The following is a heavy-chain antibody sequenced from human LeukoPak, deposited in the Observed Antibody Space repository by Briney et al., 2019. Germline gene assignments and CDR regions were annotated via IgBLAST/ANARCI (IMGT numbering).Heavy chain of an antibody. CDR3: AKDRQQWLGDFDY. D-gene: IGHD6-19*01. CDR2: IRYDGSNK. J-gene: IGHJ4*02. CDR1: GFTFSSYG. V-gene: IGHV3-30*02. Sequence: QPGGYLRLSCAASGFTFSSYGMHWVRQAPGKGLEWVAFIRYDGSNKYYADSVKGRFTISRDNSKNTLYLQMNSLRAEDTAVYYCAKDRQQWLGDFDYWGQGTLVTVSS.